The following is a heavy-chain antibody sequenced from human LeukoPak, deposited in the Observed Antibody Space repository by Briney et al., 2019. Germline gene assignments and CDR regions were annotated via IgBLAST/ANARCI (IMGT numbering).Heavy chain of an antibody. CDR1: GFTVSSNY. J-gene: IGHJ4*02. CDR3: AREPED. V-gene: IGHV3-53*01. Sequence: GGSLRLSCAASGFTVSSNYMSWARQAPGKGLEWVSFIYRGGSTYYADSVKGRFTISRDNSKNTLYLQMNSLRAEDTAVYYCAREPEDWGQGTLVTVSS. CDR2: IYRGGST.